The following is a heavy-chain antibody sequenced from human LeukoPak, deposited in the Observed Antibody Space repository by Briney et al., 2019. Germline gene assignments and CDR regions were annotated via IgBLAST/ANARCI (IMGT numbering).Heavy chain of an antibody. J-gene: IGHJ4*02. CDR2: VYCSGTT. CDR3: ARVGVDYSGNIIKYYFDY. V-gene: IGHV4-59*01. CDR1: GGSISSYH. Sequence: SETLSLTCTVSGGSISSYHWSWIPQPPGKGLEWIGYVYCSGTTNYNPSLKSRVIISVDTSKNQFSLKLSPVIAADTAVYYCARVGVDYSGNIIKYYFDYWGQGTLVTVSS. D-gene: IGHD4-23*01.